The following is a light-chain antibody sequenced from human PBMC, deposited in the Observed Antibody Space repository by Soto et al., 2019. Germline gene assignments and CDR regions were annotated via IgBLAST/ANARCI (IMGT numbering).Light chain of an antibody. CDR2: AAS. Sequence: AIQLTQSPSSLSASVGDRVTIACRASQGISGPLAWYQQKPGKTPQLLISAASNLESGVPSRFSGNGSGTDFTLTISSLQPEDFATYYCQHFNNYPPTFGGGTKVDIK. CDR1: QGISGP. CDR3: QHFNNYPPT. J-gene: IGKJ4*01. V-gene: IGKV1D-13*01.